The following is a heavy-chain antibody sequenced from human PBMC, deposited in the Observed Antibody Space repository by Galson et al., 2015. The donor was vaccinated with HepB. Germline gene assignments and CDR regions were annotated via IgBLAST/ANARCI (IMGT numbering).Heavy chain of an antibody. J-gene: IGHJ4*02. CDR3: ARASHEIVVVPAALLN. D-gene: IGHD2-2*01. CDR2: ISSSSSTI. V-gene: IGHV3-48*02. CDR1: GFTFSSYS. Sequence: SLRLSCAASGFTFSSYSMNWVRQAPGKGLEWVSYISSSSSTIYYADSVKGRFTISRDNAKNSLYLQMNSLRDEDTAVYYCARASHEIVVVPAALLNWGQGTLVTVSS.